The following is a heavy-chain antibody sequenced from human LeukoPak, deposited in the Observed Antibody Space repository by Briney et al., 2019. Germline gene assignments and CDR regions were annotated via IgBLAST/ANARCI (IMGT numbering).Heavy chain of an antibody. CDR2: INHSGST. J-gene: IGHJ3*02. CDR3: ARSRRKITMTVVVITGTIFDI. V-gene: IGHV4-34*01. Sequence: PSETLSLTCAVYGGFFSGYYWSWIRQPPGKGLEWIGEINHSGSTNYNPSLKSRVTISVDTSKNQFSLKLSSVTAADTAVYYCARSRRKITMTVVVITGTIFDIWGQGTMVTVSS. CDR1: GGFFSGYY. D-gene: IGHD3-22*01.